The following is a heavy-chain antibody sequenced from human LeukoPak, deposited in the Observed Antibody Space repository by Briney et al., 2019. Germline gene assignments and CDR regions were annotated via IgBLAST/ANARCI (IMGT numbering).Heavy chain of an antibody. Sequence: SETLSLTCTVSGGSISSYYWSWIRQPPGKGLEWIGYMYYSGSTNYNPSLKSRVTISVDTSKNQFSLKLSSVTAADTAVYYCARDRVGSGWSNDAFDIWGQGTMVTVSS. V-gene: IGHV4-59*01. D-gene: IGHD6-19*01. CDR3: ARDRVGSGWSNDAFDI. CDR1: GGSISSYY. CDR2: MYYSGST. J-gene: IGHJ3*02.